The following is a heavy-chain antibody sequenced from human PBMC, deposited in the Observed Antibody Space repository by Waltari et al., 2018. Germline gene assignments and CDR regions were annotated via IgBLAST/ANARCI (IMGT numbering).Heavy chain of an antibody. CDR3: ARDPARRADY. J-gene: IGHJ4*02. Sequence: EVQLVESGGGLVQPGGSLRLSCVASGFNLRNYWMHWVRQAPGKGLEWVAHIKPDGSQTDYVDSVKGRFAISRDNARNSLYLQMNSLRADDTAIYYCARDPARRADYWGQGTLVTVSS. CDR1: GFNLRNYW. V-gene: IGHV3-7*01. CDR2: IKPDGSQT.